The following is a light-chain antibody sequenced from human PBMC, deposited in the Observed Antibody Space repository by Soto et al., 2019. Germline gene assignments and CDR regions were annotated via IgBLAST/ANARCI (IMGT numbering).Light chain of an antibody. CDR2: RAS. V-gene: IGKV3-15*01. Sequence: IVMTQSPATLSVSPGDTASLSCRAGQTIYSNVAWYQQRPGQAPRLIIYRASSRATGVPARFSGSGSGTDFTLTISSLQPEDFATYYCQQSHSIPWTFGQGTKVDIK. CDR3: QQSHSIPWT. J-gene: IGKJ1*01. CDR1: QTIYSN.